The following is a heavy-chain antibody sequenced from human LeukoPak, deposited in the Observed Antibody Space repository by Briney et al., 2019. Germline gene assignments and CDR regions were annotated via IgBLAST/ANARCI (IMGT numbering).Heavy chain of an antibody. CDR3: ARGKQLVSCFDY. CDR2: ISSSGSTI. D-gene: IGHD6-13*01. V-gene: IGHV3-48*03. J-gene: IGHJ4*02. Sequence: PGGSLRLSCAASGFTFDDYGLNWVRQAPGKGLEWVSYISSSGSTIYYADSVKGRFTISRDNAKNSLYLQMNSLRAEDTAVYYCARGKQLVSCFDYWGQGTLVTVSS. CDR1: GFTFDDYG.